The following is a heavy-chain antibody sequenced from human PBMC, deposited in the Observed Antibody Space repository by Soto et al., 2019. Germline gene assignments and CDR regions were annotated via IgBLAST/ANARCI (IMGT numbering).Heavy chain of an antibody. CDR2: IIPTFGTS. V-gene: IGHV1-69*06. CDR3: ARSETAGHKGFDI. CDR1: GGTFSSSA. D-gene: IGHD6-19*01. J-gene: IGHJ3*02. Sequence: QVQLEQSGAEVRKPGSSVKVSCTASGGTFSSSAINWLRQAPGQGPEWMGGIIPTFGTSNYIPKLRGRVTITADTSTNTAHMEVSSLTSEDTAMYYCARSETAGHKGFDIWGQGTMVTVSA.